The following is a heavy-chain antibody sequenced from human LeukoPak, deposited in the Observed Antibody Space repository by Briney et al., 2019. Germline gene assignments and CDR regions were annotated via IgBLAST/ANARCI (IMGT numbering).Heavy chain of an antibody. D-gene: IGHD1-14*01. V-gene: IGHV3-30*04. Sequence: GRSLRLSCAASGFTFSSYAMHRVRQAPGKGLEWVAVISYDGSNKYYADSVKGRFTISRDNSKNTLYLQMNSLRAEDTAVYYCARAGGGLDYWGQGTLVTVSS. J-gene: IGHJ4*02. CDR2: ISYDGSNK. CDR1: GFTFSSYA. CDR3: ARAGGGLDY.